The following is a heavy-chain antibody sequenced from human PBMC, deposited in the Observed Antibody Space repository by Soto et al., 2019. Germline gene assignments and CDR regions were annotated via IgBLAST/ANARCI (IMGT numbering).Heavy chain of an antibody. V-gene: IGHV3-48*01. CDR1: GFNFSSYS. CDR3: ARPYYYDSRGYYYSDAFDI. Sequence: GGSLRLSCAASGFNFSSYSMNWVRQDPGKGLEWVSYISSSSSTIYYADSVKGRFTIPRDNAKNSLYLQMNSLRAEDTAVYYCARPYYYDSRGYYYSDAFDIWGQGTMVTVSS. CDR2: ISSSSSTI. D-gene: IGHD3-22*01. J-gene: IGHJ3*02.